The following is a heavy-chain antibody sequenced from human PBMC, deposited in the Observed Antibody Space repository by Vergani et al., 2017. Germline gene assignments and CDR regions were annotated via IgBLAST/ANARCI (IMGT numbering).Heavy chain of an antibody. CDR1: GSSIRNGYY. CDR3: TRQPQEGASGPPSVPT. CDR2: IYHSGST. Sequence: QVQLQESGPGLVEPSETLSLTCAVSGSSIRNGYYWGWIRQPPGKGLEWIGSIYHSGSTHYNPSLKSRVTISVDTSKNDFSLKVTSVTAADTAVYYCTRQPQEGASGPPSVPTWGQGISVIVSS. J-gene: IGHJ4*02. V-gene: IGHV4-38-2*01. D-gene: IGHD5-12*01.